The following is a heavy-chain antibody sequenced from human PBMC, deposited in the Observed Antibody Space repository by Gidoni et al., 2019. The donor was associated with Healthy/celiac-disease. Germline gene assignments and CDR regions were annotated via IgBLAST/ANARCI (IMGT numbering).Heavy chain of an antibody. Sequence: EVQLVESGGGLVQPGGSLRPSCAASGFPFSRYSLTWVRQAPGKGLEWVSYISSSSSTIYYADSVKGRFTISRDNAKNSLYLQMNSLRDEDTAVYYCARGIGTYYDSSGNPTLAGDFDYWGQGTLVTVSS. CDR1: GFPFSRYS. CDR2: ISSSSSTI. D-gene: IGHD3-22*01. V-gene: IGHV3-48*02. J-gene: IGHJ4*02. CDR3: ARGIGTYYDSSGNPTLAGDFDY.